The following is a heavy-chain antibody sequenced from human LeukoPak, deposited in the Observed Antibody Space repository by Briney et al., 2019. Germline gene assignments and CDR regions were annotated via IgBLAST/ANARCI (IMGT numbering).Heavy chain of an antibody. V-gene: IGHV3-74*01. D-gene: IGHD4-17*01. CDR1: GFTFSSYW. Sequence: GGSLILSCAASGFTFSSYWMHWVRQAPGKGLVGVSRINSDGSSTSYADSVKGRFTISRDNAKNTLYLQMNSLRAEDTAVYYCARVEYDYGDYFRSWGQGTLVTVSS. J-gene: IGHJ4*02. CDR3: ARVEYDYGDYFRS. CDR2: INSDGSST.